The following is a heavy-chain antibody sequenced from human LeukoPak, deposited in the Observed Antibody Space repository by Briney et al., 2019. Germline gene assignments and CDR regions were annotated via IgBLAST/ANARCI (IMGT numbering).Heavy chain of an antibody. CDR2: IYYSGST. CDR1: GGSITTSGYY. V-gene: IGHV4-39*01. D-gene: IGHD5/OR15-5a*01. Sequence: SETLSLTCTVSGGSITTSGYYWGWIRQSPGKGLEWIGSIYYSGSTHYNPTLKSRATISGDTSKNQFSLKLSSVTAADTAVYYCARISRLPNWFDPWGQGTLFTVPS. J-gene: IGHJ5*02. CDR3: ARISRLPNWFDP.